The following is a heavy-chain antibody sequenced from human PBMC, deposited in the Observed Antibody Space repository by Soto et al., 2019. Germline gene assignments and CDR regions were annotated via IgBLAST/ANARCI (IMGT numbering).Heavy chain of an antibody. D-gene: IGHD6-13*01. J-gene: IGHJ3*02. V-gene: IGHV4-31*03. CDR1: GGSISSGGYY. CDR3: ARDLFGRGKAAAGTGAFDI. Sequence: QVQLQESGPGLVKPSQTLSLTCTVSGGSISSGGYYWSWIRQHPGKGLEWIGYIYYSGSTYYNPSLKSRVTISVDTSKNQFSLKLSSVTAADTAVYYCARDLFGRGKAAAGTGAFDIWGQGTMVTVSS. CDR2: IYYSGST.